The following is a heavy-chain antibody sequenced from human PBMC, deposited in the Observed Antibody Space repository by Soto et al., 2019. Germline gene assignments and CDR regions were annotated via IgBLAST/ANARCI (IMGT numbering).Heavy chain of an antibody. J-gene: IGHJ3*02. CDR3: ATDQMRVAAYGIGAFDI. CDR2: FDPEDGET. V-gene: IGHV1-24*01. CDR1: GYTLTELS. D-gene: IGHD2-15*01. Sequence: EASVKVSCKVSGYTLTELSMHWVRQAPGKGLEWMGGFDPEDGETIYAQKFQGRVTMTEDTSTDTAYMELSSLRSEDTAVYYCATDQMRVAAYGIGAFDIWGQGTMVTVSS.